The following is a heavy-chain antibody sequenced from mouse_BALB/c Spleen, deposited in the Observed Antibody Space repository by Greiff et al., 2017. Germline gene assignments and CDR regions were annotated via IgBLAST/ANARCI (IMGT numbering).Heavy chain of an antibody. CDR2: ISDGGSYT. D-gene: IGHD2-14*01. V-gene: IGHV5-4*02. J-gene: IGHJ3*01. CDR3: ARDEGYRYDGFAY. Sequence: EVHLVESGGGLVKPGGSLKLSCAASGFTFSDYYMYWVRQTPEKRLEWVATISDGGSYTYYPDSVKGRFTISRDNAKNNLYLQMSSLKSEDTAMYYCARDEGYRYDGFAYWGQGTLVTVSA. CDR1: GFTFSDYY.